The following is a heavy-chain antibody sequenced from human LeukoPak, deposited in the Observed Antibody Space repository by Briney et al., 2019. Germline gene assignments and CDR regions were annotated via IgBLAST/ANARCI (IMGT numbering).Heavy chain of an antibody. CDR3: AGGIYTSSPRNPKNFFDY. CDR2: ISSSSSYI. Sequence: PGGSLRLSCAASGFTFSSYVMSWVRQAPGKGLEWVSSISSSSSYIYYADSMKGRFTISRDNAKNSLYLQMNSLRAEDTAVYFCAGGIYTSSPRNPKNFFDYWGQGTLVTVS. D-gene: IGHD2-2*02. V-gene: IGHV3-21*01. J-gene: IGHJ4*02. CDR1: GFTFSSYV.